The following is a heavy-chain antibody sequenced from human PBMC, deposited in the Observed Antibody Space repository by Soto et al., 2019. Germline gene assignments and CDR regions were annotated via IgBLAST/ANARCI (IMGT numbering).Heavy chain of an antibody. Sequence: QVQLVESGGGVVQPGRSLRLSCAASGFTFSSYGMHWVRQAPGKGLEWVAVIWYDGSKKYYADSVKGRFTISRDNSKNTLYLQMNSLRAEDTAVYYCARGQWLESTLLDYWGQVTLVTVSS. D-gene: IGHD6-19*01. J-gene: IGHJ4*02. CDR2: IWYDGSKK. CDR1: GFTFSSYG. CDR3: ARGQWLESTLLDY. V-gene: IGHV3-33*01.